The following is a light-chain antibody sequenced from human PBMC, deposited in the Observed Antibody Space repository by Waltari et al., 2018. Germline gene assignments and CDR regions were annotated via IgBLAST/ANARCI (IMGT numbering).Light chain of an antibody. V-gene: IGKV2-28*01. CDR2: LGS. CDR1: QSLLHSNVYNY. J-gene: IGKJ1*01. CDR3: MQALQTPLT. Sequence: DIVMTQSPLSLPVTPGEPASISCRSSQSLLHSNVYNYLDWYLQQPGQSPQLLIYLGSNRASGVPDRFSGSGSGTDFTLKISRVEAEDVGVYYCMQALQTPLTFGQGTKVEIK.